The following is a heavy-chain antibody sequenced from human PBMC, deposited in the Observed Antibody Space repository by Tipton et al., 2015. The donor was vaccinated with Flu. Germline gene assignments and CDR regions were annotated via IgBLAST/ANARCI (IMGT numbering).Heavy chain of an antibody. CDR2: MYTRGTS. J-gene: IGHJ4*02. CDR1: GGSISGGDYY. D-gene: IGHD3-22*01. CDR3: ARVSPRRVSAIVVVMLPEGYFDY. Sequence: TLSLTCTVSGGSISGGDYYWSWIRQPAGKGLEWLGRMYTRGTSNYNPSLKSRLTILFDTSKNQFSLHLSSVTAADTAVYYCARVSPRRVSAIVVVMLPEGYFDYWGQGTLVIVSS. V-gene: IGHV4-61*02.